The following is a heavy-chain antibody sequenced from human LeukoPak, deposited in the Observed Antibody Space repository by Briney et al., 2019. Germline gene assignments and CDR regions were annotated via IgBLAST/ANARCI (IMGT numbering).Heavy chain of an antibody. CDR3: ARAQYYYDSSGYSWTYYYYYMDV. J-gene: IGHJ6*03. CDR2: IYYSGST. D-gene: IGHD3-22*01. V-gene: IGHV4-39*07. CDR1: GGSISSSYY. Sequence: SETLSLTCTVSGGSISSSYYWGWIRQPPGKGLEWIGSIYYSGSTYYNPSLKSRVTISVDTSKNQFSLKLSSVTAADTAVYYCARAQYYYDSSGYSWTYYYYYMDVWGKGTTVTISS.